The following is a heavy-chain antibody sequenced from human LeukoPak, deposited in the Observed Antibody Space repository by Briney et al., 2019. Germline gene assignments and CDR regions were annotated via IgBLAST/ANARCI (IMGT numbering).Heavy chain of an antibody. D-gene: IGHD2-21*01. CDR1: GYTFTSYG. J-gene: IGHJ4*02. CDR3: ARPLCGGDCYAFDY. Sequence: ASVKVSCKASGYTFTSYGISWVRQAPGQGLEWMGWISVYNGNTNYAQKLQGRVTMTTDTSTSTAYMELRSLRSDDTAVYYCARPLCGGDCYAFDYWGQGTLVTVSS. V-gene: IGHV1-18*01. CDR2: ISVYNGNT.